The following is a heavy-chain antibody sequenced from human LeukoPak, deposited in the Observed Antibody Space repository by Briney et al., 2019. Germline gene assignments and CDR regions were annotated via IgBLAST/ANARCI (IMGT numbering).Heavy chain of an antibody. CDR3: AGREFAFEY. CDR1: GFSFSSYE. J-gene: IGHJ4*02. Sequence: PGGSLRLSCAASGFSFSSYEMNWVRQAPGKGLEWVSYIGSSGSTVYYADSVKGRFTTSRDNAKNSLYLQMNSLRAEDTAVYYCAGREFAFEYWGQGTLVAVSS. V-gene: IGHV3-48*03. CDR2: IGSSGSTV.